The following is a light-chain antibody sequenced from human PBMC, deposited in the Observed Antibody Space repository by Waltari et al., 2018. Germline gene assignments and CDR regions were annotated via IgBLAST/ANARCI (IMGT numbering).Light chain of an antibody. CDR1: SSDVGGYNY. CDR3: SSFAGGGNPVL. CDR2: EVS. J-gene: IGLJ2*01. V-gene: IGLV2-8*01. Sequence: QSALTQPPSASGSPGQSVTITCRGTSSDVGGYNYVSWYQQHPGKVPKLMIFEVSKRPAGVPDRVSGSKSGNTASLTVSGLQAEDEADYYCSSFAGGGNPVLFGGGTRLTVL.